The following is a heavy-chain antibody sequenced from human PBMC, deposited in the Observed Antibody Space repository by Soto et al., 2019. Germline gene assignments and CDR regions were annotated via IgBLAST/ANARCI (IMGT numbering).Heavy chain of an antibody. V-gene: IGHV4-31*03. CDR2: IYYSGST. J-gene: IGHJ4*02. CDR1: GGSISRGGYY. Sequence: SEALSLTCTVSGGSISRGGYYWSLIRQHPGKGLEWIGYIYYSGSTYYNPSLKSRVTISVDTSKNQFSLKLSSVTAADTAVYYCARQSYLCSSFTDYFDYWGQGTLVTVSS. CDR3: ARQSYLCSSFTDYFDY. D-gene: IGHD6-13*01.